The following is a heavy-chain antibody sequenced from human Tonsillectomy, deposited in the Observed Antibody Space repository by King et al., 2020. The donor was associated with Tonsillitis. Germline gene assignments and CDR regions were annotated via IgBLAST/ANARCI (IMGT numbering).Heavy chain of an antibody. CDR1: GFTFDDYA. D-gene: IGHD6-19*01. V-gene: IGHV3-9*01. J-gene: IGHJ4*02. CDR3: AKSWVNGYSSPYFDY. Sequence: QLVQSGGGLVQPGRSLRLSCAASGFTFDDYAMHWVRQAPGKGLEWVSGISWNSDSIGYADSVKGRFTISRDYAKNSLYLQMNSLRAEDTALYYCAKSWVNGYSSPYFDYWGQGTLVTVSS. CDR2: ISWNSDSI.